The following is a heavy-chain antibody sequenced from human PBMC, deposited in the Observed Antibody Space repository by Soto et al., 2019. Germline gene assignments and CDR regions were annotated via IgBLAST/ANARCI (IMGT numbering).Heavy chain of an antibody. Sequence: SETLSLTCTVSGGSISSSSYYWGWIRQPPGKGLEWIGSIYYSGSTYYNPSLKSRVTISVDTSKNQFSLKLSSVTAADTAVYYCARHTHTRPPNYWGQGTLVTVSS. CDR2: IYYSGST. V-gene: IGHV4-39*01. CDR1: GGSISSSSYY. J-gene: IGHJ4*02. CDR3: ARHTHTRPPNY.